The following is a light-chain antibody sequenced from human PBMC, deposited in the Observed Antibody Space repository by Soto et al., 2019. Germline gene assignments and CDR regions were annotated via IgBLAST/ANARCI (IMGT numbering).Light chain of an antibody. CDR1: QSISNY. CDR2: AAS. Sequence: DIQMTQSPSTLSASVGDTVTITCRASQSISNYLNWYQQKPGTAPKLLIFAASSLQSGVPSRFSGGGSGTDFTLTISSLQPEDFATYYCQQSYTTPRTFGQGTKV. CDR3: QQSYTTPRT. J-gene: IGKJ1*01. V-gene: IGKV1-39*01.